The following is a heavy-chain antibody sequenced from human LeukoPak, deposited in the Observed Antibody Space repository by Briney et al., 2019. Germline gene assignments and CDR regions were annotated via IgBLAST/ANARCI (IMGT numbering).Heavy chain of an antibody. Sequence: GGSLRLSCAASGFALSSHWMTWVRQVPGRGSEWVANVNRDGSETYYLDSVKGRFTISKDNAKNSLYLQMNSLRAEDTALYHCARNNGMDVWGQGTTVIVSS. CDR3: ARNNGMDV. CDR2: VNRDGSET. V-gene: IGHV3-7*03. CDR1: GFALSSHW. J-gene: IGHJ6*02.